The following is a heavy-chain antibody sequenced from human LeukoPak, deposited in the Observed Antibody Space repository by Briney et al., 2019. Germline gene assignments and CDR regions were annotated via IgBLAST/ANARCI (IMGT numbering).Heavy chain of an antibody. V-gene: IGHV3-21*01. CDR1: GFTFSSYS. CDR3: ASNYYDSSGYYYG. Sequence: SGGSLRLPCAASGFTFSSYSMNWVRQAPGKGLEWVSSISSSSSYIYYADSVKGRFTISRDNAKNSLYLQMNSLRAEDTAVYYCASNYYDSSGYYYGWGQGTLVTVSS. J-gene: IGHJ4*02. D-gene: IGHD3-22*01. CDR2: ISSSSSYI.